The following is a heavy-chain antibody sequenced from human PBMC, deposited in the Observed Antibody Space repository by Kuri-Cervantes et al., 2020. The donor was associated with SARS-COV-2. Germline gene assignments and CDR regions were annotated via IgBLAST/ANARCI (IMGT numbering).Heavy chain of an antibody. D-gene: IGHD6-13*01. CDR1: GLSFRSHA. Sequence: GGSLRLSCAASGLSFRSHAMHWVRQAPGKGLEWVAVVSYDGNNKYHADSVKGRFTISRDNSNNTLFLEMSSLTAEDTAVYYCASWDSSSWETRHYWGQGTLVTVSS. J-gene: IGHJ4*02. V-gene: IGHV3-30-3*01. CDR2: VSYDGNNK. CDR3: ASWDSSSWETRHY.